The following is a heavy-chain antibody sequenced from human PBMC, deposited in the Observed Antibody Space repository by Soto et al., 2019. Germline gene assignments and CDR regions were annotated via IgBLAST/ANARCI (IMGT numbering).Heavy chain of an antibody. CDR2: ISADNGNT. Sequence: ASGKGSSKAPRDTFTCYVLRTLFQAPEKVLDWMGWISADNGNTNYAQKLQGRVTMTTDTSTSTEYREVRSLRSDDTAVYYCASEGGYEGRLRGDAFDIWGQGTMVTVSS. V-gene: IGHV1-18*01. CDR1: RDTFTCYV. J-gene: IGHJ3*02. CDR3: ASEGGYEGRLRGDAFDI. D-gene: IGHD5-12*01.